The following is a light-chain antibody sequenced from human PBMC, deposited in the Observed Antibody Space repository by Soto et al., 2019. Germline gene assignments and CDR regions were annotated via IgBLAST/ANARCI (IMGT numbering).Light chain of an antibody. CDR2: GAS. Sequence: EIALTQSPGTLSLSPGERATLSCRASQSVSSNFLAWDQEKPGQAPRLLIYGASSRATGIPDRFSGSGTGTEFTLAIGRLEAEDVAVYYCRQYGRSLGFALGGGTKVEIK. CDR3: RQYGRSLGFA. V-gene: IGKV3-20*01. CDR1: QSVSSNF. J-gene: IGKJ4*01.